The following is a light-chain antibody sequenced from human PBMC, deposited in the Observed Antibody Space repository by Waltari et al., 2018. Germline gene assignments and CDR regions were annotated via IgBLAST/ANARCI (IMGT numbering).Light chain of an antibody. J-gene: IGKJ2*01. CDR3: QQYDNWPYT. CDR1: RSVSSK. V-gene: IGKV3D-15*01. Sequence: DIVLTQSPATLSVSPGKRATLSCRASRSVSSKLVWYTQKPGQAPRLLINGASTRATGIPARFSGSGSETEFTLTISSLQSEDFAVYYCQQYDNWPYTFGQGTKLEIK. CDR2: GAS.